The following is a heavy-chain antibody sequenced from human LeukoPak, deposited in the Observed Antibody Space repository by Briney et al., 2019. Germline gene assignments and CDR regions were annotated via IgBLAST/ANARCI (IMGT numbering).Heavy chain of an antibody. CDR2: INSNSGGT. V-gene: IGHV1-2*02. CDR1: GYTFTGYY. D-gene: IGHD6-13*01. J-gene: IGHJ6*03. Sequence: ASVKVSCKASGYTFTGYYMHWVRQDPGQGLEWMGWINSNSGGTNYAQKFQGRVTMTRDTSISTAYMELSRLRSDDTAVYYCARDHMAAAGTDLVYYYYYMDVWGKGTTVTISS. CDR3: ARDHMAAAGTDLVYYYYYMDV.